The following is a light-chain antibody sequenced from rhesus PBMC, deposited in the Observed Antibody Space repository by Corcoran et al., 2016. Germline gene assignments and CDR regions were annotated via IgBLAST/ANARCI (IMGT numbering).Light chain of an antibody. CDR3: QQYRSLPLT. J-gene: IGKJ4*01. CDR2: FTN. V-gene: IGKV1-32*05. Sequence: DIQMTQSPSSLSASVGDRVIITCRASQAINTFLNWYQQKPGKAPKLLIYFTNHLESGVPSRFSGIGSGTEFTLTISSLQPEDFTTYYCQQYRSLPLTFGGGTKVEIK. CDR1: QAINTF.